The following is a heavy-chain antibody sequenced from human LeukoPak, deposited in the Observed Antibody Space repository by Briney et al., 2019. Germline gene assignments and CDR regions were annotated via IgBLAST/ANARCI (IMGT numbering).Heavy chain of an antibody. V-gene: IGHV1-2*02. CDR1: GYTFTGYY. CDR3: ARVAYGGNLRWFDP. CDR2: INPDSGVT. J-gene: IGHJ5*02. Sequence: ASVKVSCKASGYTFTGYYIHWVRQAPGQGLEWMGWINPDSGVTDSVQKFQDRVTMTRDTSTTTAYMELSRLRADDTAIYYCARVAYGGNLRWFDPWGQGTLVTVTS. D-gene: IGHD4-23*01.